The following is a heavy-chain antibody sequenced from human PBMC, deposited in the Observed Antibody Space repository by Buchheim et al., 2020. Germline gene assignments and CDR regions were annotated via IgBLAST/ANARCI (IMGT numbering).Heavy chain of an antibody. CDR1: GFDFNTYD. J-gene: IGHJ4*02. D-gene: IGHD4-17*01. Sequence: QAQLVESGGGVVQPGRSLRLSCVASGFDFNTYDVHWVRQAPGKGLEWVAVISLDGDNKNYADSVKGRFTISRDNSKNTLFLELNSLRAEDTAVYYCASPAGYAYGDSSLDSWGQGTL. V-gene: IGHV3-30*03. CDR2: ISLDGDNK. CDR3: ASPAGYAYGDSSLDS.